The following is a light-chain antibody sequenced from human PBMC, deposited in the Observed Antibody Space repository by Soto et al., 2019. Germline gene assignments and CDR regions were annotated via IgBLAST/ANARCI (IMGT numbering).Light chain of an antibody. J-gene: IGKJ1*01. CDR1: QSVSSSY. CDR2: SAS. CDR3: QQHGTSPRT. V-gene: IGKV3-20*01. Sequence: EIVLTHSPGTLSLSPWERANLSCRASQSVSSSYLAWYQQKPGQAPRLLIYSASRRATGIPDRFSGSGSGTDFTLIISRLEPEDFAVYYCQQHGTSPRTFGHGTKVDIK.